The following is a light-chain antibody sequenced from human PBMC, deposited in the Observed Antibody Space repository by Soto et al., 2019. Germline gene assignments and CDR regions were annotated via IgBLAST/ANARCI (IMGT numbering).Light chain of an antibody. CDR2: GAS. CDR1: ENVINNF. Sequence: EIVLTQSPGTLSLSPGERASFSCRTSENVINNFLGWYQQRPGQAPRLLIYGASSRATGIPDRFSASGSGTDFTLTISRLESEDSAVYYCQHYGSSPGLTFGGGTKVDIK. J-gene: IGKJ4*01. V-gene: IGKV3-20*01. CDR3: QHYGSSPGLT.